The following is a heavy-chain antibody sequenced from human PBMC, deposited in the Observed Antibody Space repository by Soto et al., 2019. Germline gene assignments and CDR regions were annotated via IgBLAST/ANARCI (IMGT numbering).Heavy chain of an antibody. V-gene: IGHV3-7*01. CDR2: INQDGSEK. CDR3: ARAASIWESYGMDV. Sequence: GGSLRLSCAASGFAFSSYWMNWVRQAPGKGLEWVARINQDGSEKSYVDSVRGRFTISRDNARNSLSLQVNSLRVEDSALYFCARAASIWESYGMDVWGQGTTVTVSS. D-gene: IGHD6-13*01. CDR1: GFAFSSYW. J-gene: IGHJ6*02.